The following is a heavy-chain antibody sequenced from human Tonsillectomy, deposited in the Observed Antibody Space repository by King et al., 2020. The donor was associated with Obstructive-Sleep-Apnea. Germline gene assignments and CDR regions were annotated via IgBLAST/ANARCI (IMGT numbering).Heavy chain of an antibody. Sequence: PLPESGPGLVKPSQTLSLTCTVSGGSISSDGYYWSWIRQHPGKGLEWIGYIYYSGSTYYNPSLKSRVTISVDTSKNQFSLKLSSVTAADTAVYYCARDNCSGGSCLIDYWGQGTLVTVSS. CDR2: IYYSGST. J-gene: IGHJ4*02. CDR1: GGSISSDGYY. D-gene: IGHD2-15*01. V-gene: IGHV4-31*03. CDR3: ARDNCSGGSCLIDY.